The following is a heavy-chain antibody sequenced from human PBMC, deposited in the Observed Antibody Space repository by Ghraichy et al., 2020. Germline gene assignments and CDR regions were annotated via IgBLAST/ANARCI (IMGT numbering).Heavy chain of an antibody. CDR1: GFTFNSYW. J-gene: IGHJ4*02. Sequence: GGSLRLSCATSGFTFNSYWMSWVRQAPGKGLEWVANIKEDGSEKYYVDSVKGRFTISRDNAKKSLHLQMNKVTDDDTAIYYCANYGTFNYWGRGTQVIVSS. V-gene: IGHV3-7*03. D-gene: IGHD3-10*01. CDR2: IKEDGSEK. CDR3: ANYGTFNY.